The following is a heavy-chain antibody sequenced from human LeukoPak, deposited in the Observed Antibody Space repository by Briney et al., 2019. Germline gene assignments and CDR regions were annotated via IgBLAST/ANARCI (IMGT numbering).Heavy chain of an antibody. CDR1: GFTFSSYG. D-gene: IGHD3-22*01. V-gene: IGHV3-33*01. Sequence: GGSLRLSCAASGFTFSSYGMHWVRQAPGKGLEWVAVIWYDGSNKYYADSVKGRFTISRDNSKNTLYLQMNSPRAEDTAVYYCARDLVTFSSGAPNFDYWGQGTLVTVSS. CDR3: ARDLVTFSSGAPNFDY. CDR2: IWYDGSNK. J-gene: IGHJ4*02.